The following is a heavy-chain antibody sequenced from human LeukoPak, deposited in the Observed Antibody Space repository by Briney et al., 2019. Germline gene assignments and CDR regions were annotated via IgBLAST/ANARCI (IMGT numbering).Heavy chain of an antibody. Sequence: GGSLRLSCAASGFTFDDYAMHWVRQAPGKGLEWVSLISGDGGSTYYADSVKGRLTISRDNSKNSLYLQMNNLRTEDTALYYCAKDIYSSGWYGYWGQGTLVTVSS. CDR2: ISGDGGST. V-gene: IGHV3-43*02. D-gene: IGHD6-19*01. CDR1: GFTFDDYA. CDR3: AKDIYSSGWYGY. J-gene: IGHJ4*02.